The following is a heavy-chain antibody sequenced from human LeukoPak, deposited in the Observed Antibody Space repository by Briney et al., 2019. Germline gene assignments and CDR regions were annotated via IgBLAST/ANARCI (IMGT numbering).Heavy chain of an antibody. CDR2: IIPLFGTA. Sequence: SVKVSCKASGGTFSNCAISWVRQAPRQGLEWMGGIIPLFGTANYAQRFQGRVTITADESTSTAYMALSSLRSEDTAIYYCARARIPFAVVIPWDYWGQGTLVTVSS. V-gene: IGHV1-69*13. CDR3: ARARIPFAVVIPWDY. D-gene: IGHD3-3*01. J-gene: IGHJ4*02. CDR1: GGTFSNCA.